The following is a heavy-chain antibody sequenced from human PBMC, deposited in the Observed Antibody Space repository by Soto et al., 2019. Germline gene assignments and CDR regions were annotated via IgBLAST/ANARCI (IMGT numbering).Heavy chain of an antibody. CDR3: ARAPKVSGSSQTRPDF. Sequence: KSSDTLSLTCAIYSGSFSGYYWSWIRQPPGNGLEWTGEISQSGNTNYSPSLKSRVSISIDTSKKQFSLNLASVSAADTAVYYCARAPKVSGSSQTRPDFWGQGTLVTVSS. D-gene: IGHD6-6*01. CDR2: ISQSGNT. J-gene: IGHJ4*02. CDR1: SGSFSGYY. V-gene: IGHV4-34*01.